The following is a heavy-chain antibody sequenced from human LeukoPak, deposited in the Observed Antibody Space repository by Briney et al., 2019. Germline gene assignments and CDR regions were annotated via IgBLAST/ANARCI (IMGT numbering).Heavy chain of an antibody. CDR3: ATDRFQAYCGGDCFGFDY. J-gene: IGHJ4*02. Sequence: ASVKVSCKVFGYTLTELSMHWVRQAPGKGLEWMGGFDPEDGETIYAQKFQGRVTMTEDTSTDTAYMELSSLRSEDTAVYYCATDRFQAYCGGDCFGFDYWGQGTLVTVSS. CDR1: GYTLTELS. V-gene: IGHV1-24*01. D-gene: IGHD2-21*02. CDR2: FDPEDGET.